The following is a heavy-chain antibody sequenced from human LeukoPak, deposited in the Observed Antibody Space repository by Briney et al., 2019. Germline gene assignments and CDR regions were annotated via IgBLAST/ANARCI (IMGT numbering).Heavy chain of an antibody. J-gene: IGHJ6*03. CDR3: ARLLATWDYYYMDV. CDR1: GFTFSSYA. Sequence: PGGSLRLSCAASGFTFSSYAMSWVRQAPGKGLEWVSGISWNSGSIGYADSVKGRFTISRDNAKNSVYLQMNSLRDEDTAVYFCARLLATWDYYYMDVWGKGTTVTVSS. D-gene: IGHD3-3*02. V-gene: IGHV3-48*02. CDR2: ISWNSGSI.